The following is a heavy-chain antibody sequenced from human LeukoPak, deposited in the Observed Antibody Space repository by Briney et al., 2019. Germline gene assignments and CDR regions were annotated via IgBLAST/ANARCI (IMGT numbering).Heavy chain of an antibody. J-gene: IGHJ4*02. Sequence: SETLSLTCAVYGGSFSGYYWGWIRQPPGKGLEWIGEINHSGSTNYNPSLKSRVTISVDTSKNQFSLKLSSVTAADTAVYYCARTRIAAAGAEYDYWGQGTLVTVSS. CDR2: INHSGST. V-gene: IGHV4-34*01. CDR3: ARTRIAAAGAEYDY. D-gene: IGHD6-13*01. CDR1: GGSFSGYY.